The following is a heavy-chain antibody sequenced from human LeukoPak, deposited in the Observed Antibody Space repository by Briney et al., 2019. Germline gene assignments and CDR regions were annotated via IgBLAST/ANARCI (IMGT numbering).Heavy chain of an antibody. Sequence: GASVKVSCKASEYTFTGYYMHWVRQAPGQGLEWMGWINPNSGDTGSAQRFQGRVTMTRDTSVSTAYMELTRLTSDDTAVYYCARAKEYGTLGDWFDAWGQGTLVTVSS. CDR2: INPNSGDT. D-gene: IGHD2/OR15-2a*01. J-gene: IGHJ5*02. CDR3: ARAKEYGTLGDWFDA. CDR1: EYTFTGYY. V-gene: IGHV1-2*02.